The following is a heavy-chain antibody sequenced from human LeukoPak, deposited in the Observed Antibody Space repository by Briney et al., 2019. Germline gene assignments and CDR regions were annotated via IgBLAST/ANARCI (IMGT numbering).Heavy chain of an antibody. CDR1: GGSITNYY. D-gene: IGHD2-15*01. J-gene: IGHJ4*02. CDR3: AREKDLDY. Sequence: SETLSLTCTVSGGSITNYYGSWIRQPPGKGLEWIGYIYYSGSTNYNPSLKSRVTISVDMSKNQFSLKLSSVTAADTAVYYCAREKDLDYWGQGTLVTVSS. CDR2: IYYSGST. V-gene: IGHV4-59*01.